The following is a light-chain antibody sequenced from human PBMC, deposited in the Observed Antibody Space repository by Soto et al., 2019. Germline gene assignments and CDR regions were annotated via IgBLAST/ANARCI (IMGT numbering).Light chain of an antibody. CDR3: TSYTVSTIPWV. V-gene: IGLV2-14*03. CDR1: SSDVGGYNY. Sequence: QSALTQPASVSGSPGQSITISCSGTSSDVGGYNYVSWYQQHPGRAPILVIFDVSYRPSGVSNRFSGSKSGNTASLTISGLQAEDEADYYCTSYTVSTIPWVFGGGTKLTVL. CDR2: DVS. J-gene: IGLJ3*02.